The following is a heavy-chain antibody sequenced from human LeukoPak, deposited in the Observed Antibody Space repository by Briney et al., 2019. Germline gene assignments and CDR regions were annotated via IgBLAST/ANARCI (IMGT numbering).Heavy chain of an antibody. V-gene: IGHV1-8*01. J-gene: IGHJ4*02. CDR3: ARDDTTTAYFDY. Sequence: ASVTVSCKASGYTFTSYDINWVRQATGQGLEWMGWMSPNSGNTGYAQKFQGRVTMTRNTSISTAYMELSSLRSEDTAVYYCARDDTTTAYFDYWGQGTLVTVSS. CDR1: GYTFTSYD. CDR2: MSPNSGNT. D-gene: IGHD4-17*01.